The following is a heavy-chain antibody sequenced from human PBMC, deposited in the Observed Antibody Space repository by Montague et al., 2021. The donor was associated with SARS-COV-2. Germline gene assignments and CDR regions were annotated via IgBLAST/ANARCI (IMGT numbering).Heavy chain of an antibody. CDR2: IHYSGNT. CDR1: GASISRSDYY. D-gene: IGHD2-21*02. J-gene: IGHJ4*02. Sequence: SETLSLTCNVSGASISRSDYYWAWIRQPPGQGLELIGSIHYSGNTYYNPSLESRVTISVDTSENQFSLKLRTVIAADTAVHYCARLLPDGTVVATDIPFDSWGQGTLVTVSS. V-gene: IGHV4-39*01. CDR3: ARLLPDGTVVATDIPFDS.